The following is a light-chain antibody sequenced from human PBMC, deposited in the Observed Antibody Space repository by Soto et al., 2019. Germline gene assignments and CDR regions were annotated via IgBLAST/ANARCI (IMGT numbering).Light chain of an antibody. V-gene: IGKV1-9*01. CDR3: QQLNTYPFT. J-gene: IGKJ4*01. CDR2: AAP. Sequence: DIQLTQSPSFLSASVGDRVTITCRASQGISSYLAWYQQKPGKAPKLLIYAAPTLQSGVPSRFSGSESGTEFTLTISSLQPEDFATYYCQQLNTYPFTLGGGTKVDIK. CDR1: QGISSY.